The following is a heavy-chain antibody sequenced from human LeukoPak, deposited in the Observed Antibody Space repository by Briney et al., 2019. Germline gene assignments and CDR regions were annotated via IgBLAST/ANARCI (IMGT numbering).Heavy chain of an antibody. Sequence: GGSLRLSCAASGFTFSSYRMTWVRQAPGKGLEWVSHVSSSSSTIYYADSVKGRFTISRDNAKNSLYLQMNSLRDEDTAVYYCARDLVSPSDFCSGYTIYYYGMDVWGQGTTVTVSS. CDR3: ARDLVSPSDFCSGYTIYYYGMDV. CDR1: GFTFSSYR. D-gene: IGHD3-3*01. CDR2: VSSSSSTI. V-gene: IGHV3-48*02. J-gene: IGHJ6*02.